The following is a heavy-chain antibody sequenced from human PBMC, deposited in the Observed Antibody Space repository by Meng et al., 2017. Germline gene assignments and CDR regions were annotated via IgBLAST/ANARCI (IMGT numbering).Heavy chain of an antibody. CDR1: GGSSSSGGYY. J-gene: IGHJ5*02. V-gene: IGHV4-31*03. D-gene: IGHD4-17*01. CDR3: ARSLTVTTVWFDP. Sequence: QVQLQAAGPGLVKPSQALSLTCTASGGSSSSGGYYWSWIRQHPGKGLEWIGYIYYSGSTYYNPSLKSRVTISVDTSKNQFSLKLSSVTAADTAVYYCARSLTVTTVWFDPWGQGTLVTVSS. CDR2: IYYSGST.